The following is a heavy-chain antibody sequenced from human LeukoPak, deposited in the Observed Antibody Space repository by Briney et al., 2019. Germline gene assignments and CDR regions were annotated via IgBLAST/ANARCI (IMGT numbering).Heavy chain of an antibody. CDR2: IYYSGST. Sequence: SETLSLTCTVPRGSISSYYWSWIRQPPGKGLEWIGYIYYSGSTNYNLSLKSRVTLSVDTSTNQFSLKLSSVTAADTAVYYCARGGDYYGSGSYYLWGQGTLVTVSS. J-gene: IGHJ4*02. D-gene: IGHD3-10*01. V-gene: IGHV4-59*01. CDR1: RGSISSYY. CDR3: ARGGDYYGSGSYYL.